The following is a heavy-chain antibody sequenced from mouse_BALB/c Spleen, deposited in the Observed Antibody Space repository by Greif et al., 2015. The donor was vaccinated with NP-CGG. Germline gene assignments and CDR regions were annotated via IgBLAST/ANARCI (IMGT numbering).Heavy chain of an antibody. V-gene: IGHV1-82*01. CDR2: IYPGDGDT. CDR1: GYAFSSSW. J-gene: IGHJ1*01. Sequence: VQLQQSGPELVKPGASVKISCKASGYAFSSSWMNWVKQRPGQGLEWIGRIYPGDGDTNYNGKFKGKATLTADKSSSTAYMQLSSLTSGDSSVYFCARNSYWYFDVWGAGTTVTVSS. CDR3: ARNSYWYFDV.